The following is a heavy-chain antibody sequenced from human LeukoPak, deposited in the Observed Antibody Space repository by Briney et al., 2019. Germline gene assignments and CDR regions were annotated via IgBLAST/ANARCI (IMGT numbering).Heavy chain of an antibody. CDR3: AGGSGWLIEY. CDR2: IKQDGTLK. J-gene: IGHJ4*02. V-gene: IGHV3-7*01. Sequence: PGGSLRLSCAASGFTFSSYSMNCVRQAPGKGLEWVAIIKQDGTLKSYVDSVKGRFTISRDNAKNSLYLQMSSLKAEDTAVYYCAGGSGWLIEYWGQGTLVTVSS. D-gene: IGHD6-19*01. CDR1: GFTFSSYS.